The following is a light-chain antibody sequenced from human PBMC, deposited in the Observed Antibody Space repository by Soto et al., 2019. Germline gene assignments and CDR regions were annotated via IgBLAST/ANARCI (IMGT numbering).Light chain of an antibody. CDR3: QHYNSYSEA. CDR2: DAY. V-gene: IGKV3D-15*01. Sequence: PGEIATLSFRASQSFRGLLAWYQQKPGQAPRLLIYDAYNRATGIPSRFSGSGSGTEFTLTISSLQPDDFATYYCQHYNSYSEAFGQGTKVDIK. J-gene: IGKJ1*01. CDR1: QSFRGL.